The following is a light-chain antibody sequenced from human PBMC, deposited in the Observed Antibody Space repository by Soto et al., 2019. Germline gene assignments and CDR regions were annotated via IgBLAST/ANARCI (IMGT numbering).Light chain of an antibody. Sequence: ALTQPASVSGSPGQSITISCTGTSSDVGSYNLVAWYQQHPNKAPKLMIYEVTKRPSGVSNRFSGSKSGNTASLTISGLQAEDEADYYCCSYAGSSTHVVFGGGTKLTVL. CDR3: CSYAGSSTHVV. CDR1: SSDVGSYNL. V-gene: IGLV2-23*02. J-gene: IGLJ2*01. CDR2: EVT.